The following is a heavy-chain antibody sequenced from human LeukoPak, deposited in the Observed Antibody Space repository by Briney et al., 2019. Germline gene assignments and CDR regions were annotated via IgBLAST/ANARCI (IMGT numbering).Heavy chain of an antibody. CDR2: IYSDGST. D-gene: IGHD3-9*01. V-gene: IGHV3-66*01. CDR1: GFTVSSNY. J-gene: IGHJ4*02. Sequence: GGSLRLSCAASGFTVSSNYMSWVRQAPGKGLEWVSVIYSDGSTYYADSVKGRFTISRDNSKNTLYLQMNSLRAEDTAVYYCASRYYDILTGYIDYWGLGTLVTVSS. CDR3: ASRYYDILTGYIDY.